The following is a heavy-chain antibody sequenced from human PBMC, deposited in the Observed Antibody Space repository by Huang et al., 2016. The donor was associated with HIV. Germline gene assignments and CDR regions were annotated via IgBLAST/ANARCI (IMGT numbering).Heavy chain of an antibody. Sequence: EVQLVESGGGLVQPGGSLRLSCAASGFTFSSYWMHWVRQAPGKGLVLGSRINSDGRSSGYADAVKGRFTISRDNAKNTLYLQMNSLRAEDTAVYYCVRDPRIQSWLNYFDYWGQGTLVSVSS. CDR3: VRDPRIQSWLNYFDY. CDR2: INSDGRSS. J-gene: IGHJ4*02. V-gene: IGHV3-74*01. CDR1: GFTFSSYW. D-gene: IGHD3-22*01.